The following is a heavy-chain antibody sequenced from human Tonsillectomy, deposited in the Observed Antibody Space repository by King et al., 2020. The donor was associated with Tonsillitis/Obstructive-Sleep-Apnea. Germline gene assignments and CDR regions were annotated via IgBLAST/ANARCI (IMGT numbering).Heavy chain of an antibody. CDR2: ISGSGGST. D-gene: IGHD3-3*01. CDR3: AKDPDLGYYDFWSGDYPWFDP. CDR1: GFTFSSYA. J-gene: IGHJ5*02. V-gene: IGHV3-23*04. Sequence: VQLVESGGGLVQPGGSLRLSCAASGFTFSSYAMSWVRQAPGKGLEWVSAISGSGGSTYYADSVMGRFTISRDNSKNTLYLQMNSLRAEDTAVYYSAKDPDLGYYDFWSGDYPWFDPWGQGTLVTVSS.